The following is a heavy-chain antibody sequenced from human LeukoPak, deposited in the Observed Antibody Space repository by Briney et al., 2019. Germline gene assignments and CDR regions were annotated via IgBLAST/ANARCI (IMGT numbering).Heavy chain of an antibody. CDR2: ISAYNGNT. J-gene: IGHJ4*02. V-gene: IGHV1-18*01. CDR3: ARGAPRELLSG. D-gene: IGHD1-26*01. Sequence: ASVKVSCKASGGTFSSYAISWVRQAPGQGLEWMGWISAYNGNTNYAQKLQGRVTMTTDTSTSTAYMELRSLRSDDTAVYYCARGAPRELLSGWGQGTLVTVSS. CDR1: GGTFSSYA.